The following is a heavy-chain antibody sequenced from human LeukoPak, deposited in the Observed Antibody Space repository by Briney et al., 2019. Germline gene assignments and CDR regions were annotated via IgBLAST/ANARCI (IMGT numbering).Heavy chain of an antibody. CDR2: IWYDGSNK. V-gene: IGHV3-33*01. CDR3: ARDGSYYEIDY. J-gene: IGHJ4*02. CDR1: GFIFSSYG. D-gene: IGHD1-26*01. Sequence: GRSLRLSCASSGFIFSSYGAHWVRQAPGKGLEWVAVIWYDGSNKNYVDSVKGRFTISRDNSKNTLYLQMNSLRAEDTAVYYCARDGSYYEIDYWGQGTLVTVSS.